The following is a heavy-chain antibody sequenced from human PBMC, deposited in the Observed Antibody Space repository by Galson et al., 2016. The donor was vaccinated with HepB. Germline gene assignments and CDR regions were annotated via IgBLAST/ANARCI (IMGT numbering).Heavy chain of an antibody. J-gene: IGHJ6*02. V-gene: IGHV1-69*13. CDR1: GVTFSNYA. Sequence: SVKVSCKASGVTFSNYAINWVRQAPGQGLEWMGGFIPIFHTPIYAQKFQGRITITADESTSTSYMELRSLKSGDTALYYCARGGQWLVRSPGQIYAIDVWGQGTTVTVSS. D-gene: IGHD6-19*01. CDR2: FIPIFHTP. CDR3: ARGGQWLVRSPGQIYAIDV.